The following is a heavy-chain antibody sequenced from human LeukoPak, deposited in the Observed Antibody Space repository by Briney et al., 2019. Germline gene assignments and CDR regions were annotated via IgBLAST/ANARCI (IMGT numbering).Heavy chain of an antibody. J-gene: IGHJ6*03. CDR1: GFTFSSYS. CDR3: ARDNYYDSSGYYPGVAYYYYYYYMDV. D-gene: IGHD3-22*01. CDR2: ISSSSSYI. Sequence: GGSLRLSCAASGFTFSSYSMNWVRQAPGKGLEWVSSISSSSSYIYYADSVKGRFTISRDNAKNSLYLQMNSLRAEDTAVYYCARDNYYDSSGYYPGVAYYYYYYYMDVWGKGTTVTVSS. V-gene: IGHV3-21*01.